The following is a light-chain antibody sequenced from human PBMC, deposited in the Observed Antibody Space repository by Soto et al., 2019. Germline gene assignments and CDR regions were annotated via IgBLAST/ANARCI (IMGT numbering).Light chain of an antibody. J-gene: IGKJ5*01. CDR3: QQRTRWPMT. V-gene: IGKV3-20*01. Sequence: EIVLTQSPGTLSLSPGERATLSCRASQSVSRNYLVWYQQKPGQAPRLPIYGASGRATGIPDRFSGSGSGTDFTLTISRLEPEDFAVYYCQQRTRWPMTFGQGTRLEIK. CDR2: GAS. CDR1: QSVSRNY.